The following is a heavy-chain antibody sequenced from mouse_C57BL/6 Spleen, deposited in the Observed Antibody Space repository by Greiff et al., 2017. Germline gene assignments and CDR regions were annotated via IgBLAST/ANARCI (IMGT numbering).Heavy chain of an antibody. CDR3: ARTDYGSPFAY. CDR2: INPNNGGT. Sequence: EVQLQQSGPELVKPGASVKISCKASGYTFTDYYMNWVKQSHGKSLEWIGDINPNNGGTSYNQKFKGKATLTVDKSSSTAYMELRSLTSEDSAVYYCARTDYGSPFAYWGQGTTLTVSS. J-gene: IGHJ2*01. CDR1: GYTFTDYY. V-gene: IGHV1-26*01. D-gene: IGHD1-1*01.